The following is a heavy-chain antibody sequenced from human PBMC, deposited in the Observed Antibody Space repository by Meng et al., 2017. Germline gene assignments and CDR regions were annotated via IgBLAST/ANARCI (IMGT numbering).Heavy chain of an antibody. CDR2: INPSGGST. CDR3: ASSSGWGDPVYDY. CDR1: GYTFIKYY. D-gene: IGHD2-21*01. Sequence: LVQAGAEVKKPGASVKFSGKPLGYTFIKYYMHWVRQAPGQGLEWMGIINPSGGSTSYAQKFQGRVTMTRDTSTSTVYMELSSLRSEDTAVYYCASSSGWGDPVYDYWGQGTLVTVSS. J-gene: IGHJ4*02. V-gene: IGHV1-46*01.